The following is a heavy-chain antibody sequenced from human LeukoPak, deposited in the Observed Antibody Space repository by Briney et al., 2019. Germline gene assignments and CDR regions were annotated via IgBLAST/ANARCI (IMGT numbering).Heavy chain of an antibody. D-gene: IGHD6-19*01. CDR1: GFTFSSYG. CDR2: IWYDGSNK. J-gene: IGHJ1*01. CDR3: ARQSYSSGLEH. Sequence: GGARRLSCAASGFTFSSYGMHGVRQAPGKGLEGVAVIWYDGSNKYYADSVKGRFTISRDNSKNTLYLQMNSLRAEDTAVYYCARQSYSSGLEHWGQGTLVTVSS. V-gene: IGHV3-33*01.